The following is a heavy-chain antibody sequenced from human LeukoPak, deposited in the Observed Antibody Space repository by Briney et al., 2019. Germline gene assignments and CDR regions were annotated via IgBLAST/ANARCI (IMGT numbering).Heavy chain of an antibody. D-gene: IGHD2-8*01. V-gene: IGHV3-21*01. Sequence: GGSLRLSCAASGFTFSSYAMHWVRQAPGKGLEWVSSISSSSSYIYYADSVKGRFTISRDNAKNSLYLQMNSLRAEDTAVYYCARDGDIVLMVPNPYYFDYWGQGTLVTVSS. J-gene: IGHJ4*02. CDR2: ISSSSSYI. CDR3: ARDGDIVLMVPNPYYFDY. CDR1: GFTFSSYA.